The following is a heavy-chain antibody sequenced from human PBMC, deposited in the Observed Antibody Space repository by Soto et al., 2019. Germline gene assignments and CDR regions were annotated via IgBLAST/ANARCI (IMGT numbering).Heavy chain of an antibody. D-gene: IGHD3-10*01. CDR1: GFTFSSYG. J-gene: IGHJ4*02. V-gene: IGHV3-30*18. CDR2: ISYDGSNK. CDR3: AKDRSRLVRPGVVVIDY. Sequence: GGSLRLSCAASGFTFSSYGMHWVRQAPGKGLEWVAVISYDGSNKYYADSVKGRFTISRDNSKNTLYLQMNSLRAEDTAVYYCAKDRSRLVRPGVVVIDYWGQGTLVTVSS.